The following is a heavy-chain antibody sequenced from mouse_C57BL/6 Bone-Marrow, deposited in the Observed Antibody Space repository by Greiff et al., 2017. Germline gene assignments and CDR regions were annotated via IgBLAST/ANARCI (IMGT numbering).Heavy chain of an antibody. CDR1: GFTFSSYA. V-gene: IGHV5-4*03. CDR3: ARGGYGYGQYAMVY. CDR2: ISDGGRYT. D-gene: IGHD2-2*01. J-gene: IGHJ4*01. Sequence: EVKLVESGGGLVKPGGSLKLSCAASGFTFSSYAMSWVRQTPEKRLEWVATISDGGRYTDYTDNVKGRFTISRDNAKNNLYLQMSHLKSEDTAMYFCARGGYGYGQYAMVYWGQGTSVTVSS.